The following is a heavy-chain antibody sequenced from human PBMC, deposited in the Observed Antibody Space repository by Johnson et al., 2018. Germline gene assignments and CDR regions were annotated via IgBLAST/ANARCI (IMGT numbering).Heavy chain of an antibody. V-gene: IGHV3-21*01. J-gene: IGHJ6*02. Sequence: VQLVESGGGLVKPGGSXRLSCAASGFTFSSYSMNWVRQAPGKGLEWVSSISSSSSYIYYADSVKGRFPISRDNAKNSLYLQMNSLRAEDTAVYYCSGEYGDYATYYYYGMDVWGQGTTVTVSS. D-gene: IGHD4-17*01. CDR2: ISSSSSYI. CDR3: SGEYGDYATYYYYGMDV. CDR1: GFTFSSYS.